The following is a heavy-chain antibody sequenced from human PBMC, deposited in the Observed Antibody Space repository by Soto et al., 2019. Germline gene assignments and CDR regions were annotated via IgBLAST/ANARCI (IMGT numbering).Heavy chain of an antibody. J-gene: IGHJ4*02. D-gene: IGHD3-10*01. CDR3: ARTSPLMVRGVITNYFDY. Sequence: QVQLVQSGAEVKKPGASVKVSCKASGYTFTSYGISWVRQAPGQGLEWMGWISAYNGNTNYAQKLQGRDTMTTDTSTSTAYMELRSLRSDDTAMYYCARTSPLMVRGVITNYFDYWGQGTLVTVSS. CDR1: GYTFTSYG. V-gene: IGHV1-18*01. CDR2: ISAYNGNT.